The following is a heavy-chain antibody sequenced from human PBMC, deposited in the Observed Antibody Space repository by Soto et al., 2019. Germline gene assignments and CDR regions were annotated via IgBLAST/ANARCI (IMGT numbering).Heavy chain of an antibody. CDR2: IIPIFGTA. Sequence: QVQLVQSGAEVKKPGSSVKVSCKASGGTFSSYAISWVRQAPGQGLEWMGGIIPIFGTANYAQKFQGRVMITADESTSTAYMELSSLRSEDTAVYYCARMTTVTTYNWFDPWGQGTLVTVSS. CDR1: GGTFSSYA. CDR3: ARMTTVTTYNWFDP. V-gene: IGHV1-69*12. J-gene: IGHJ5*02. D-gene: IGHD4-17*01.